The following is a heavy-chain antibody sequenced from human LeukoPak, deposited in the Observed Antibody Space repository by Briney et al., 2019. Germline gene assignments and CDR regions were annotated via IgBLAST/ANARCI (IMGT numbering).Heavy chain of an antibody. J-gene: IGHJ3*02. CDR1: GYTFTSYA. CDR2: INPNSGGT. CDR3: ASVRSVEVVPVSGAFDI. Sequence: ASVKVSCKASGYTFTSYAMHWVRQAPGQGLEWMGWINPNSGGTNYAQKFQGRVTMTRDTSISTAYMELSRLRSDDTAVYYCASVRSVEVVPVSGAFDIWGQGTMVTVSS. V-gene: IGHV1-2*02. D-gene: IGHD2-2*01.